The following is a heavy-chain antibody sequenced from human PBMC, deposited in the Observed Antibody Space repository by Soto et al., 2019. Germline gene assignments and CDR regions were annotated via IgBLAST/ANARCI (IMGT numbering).Heavy chain of an antibody. CDR1: GFTFSSYA. V-gene: IGHV3-23*01. D-gene: IGHD6-6*01. J-gene: IGHJ4*02. CDR3: AKLGKQLEFSFDY. CDR2: ISGSGGST. Sequence: EVQLLESGGGLVQPGGSLRLSCAASGFTFSSYAMSWVRQAPGKGLEWVSAISGSGGSTYYADSVKGRFTISRDNSKNTLYLQMNSLRAEDTAVYCCAKLGKQLEFSFDYWGQGTLVTVSS.